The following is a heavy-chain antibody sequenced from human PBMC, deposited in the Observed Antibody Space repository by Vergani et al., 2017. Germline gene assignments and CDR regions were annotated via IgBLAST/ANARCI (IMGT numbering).Heavy chain of an antibody. D-gene: IGHD3-9*01. V-gene: IGHV4-39*01. Sequence: QLQLQESGPGLVKPSETLSLTCTVSGGSISSSSYYWGWIRQPPGKGLEWIGSIYYSGSTYYNPSLKSRVTISVDTSKNQFSLKLSSVTAADTAVYYWERHPVLRYFDWPGWFDPWGQGTLVTVSS. CDR1: GGSISSSSYY. CDR2: IYYSGST. CDR3: ERHPVLRYFDWPGWFDP. J-gene: IGHJ5*02.